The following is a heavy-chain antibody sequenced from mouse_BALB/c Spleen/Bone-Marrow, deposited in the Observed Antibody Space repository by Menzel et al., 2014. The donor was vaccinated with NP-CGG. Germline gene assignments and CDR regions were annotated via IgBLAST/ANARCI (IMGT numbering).Heavy chain of an antibody. J-gene: IGHJ1*01. CDR2: ISSGSSTI. V-gene: IGHV5-17*02. CDR1: GFTFSSFG. Sequence: EVMLVESGGGLVQPGGSRKLSCAASGFTFSSFGMHWVRQAPEKGLEWVAYISSGSSTIYYADTVEGRFTISRDNPKNTLFLQMTSLRSEDTAMYYCARDRYDEYFDVRGAGTTVTVSS. D-gene: IGHD2-14*01. CDR3: ARDRYDEYFDV.